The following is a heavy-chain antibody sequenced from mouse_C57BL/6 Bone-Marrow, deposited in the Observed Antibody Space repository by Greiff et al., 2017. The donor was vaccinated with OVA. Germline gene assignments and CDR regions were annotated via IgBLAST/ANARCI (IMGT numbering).Heavy chain of an antibody. CDR1: GFTFSSYT. CDR2: ISGGGGNT. V-gene: IGHV5-9*01. D-gene: IGHD2-10*02. Sequence: EVQLQESGGGLVKPGGSLKLSCAASGFTFSSYTMSWVRQTPEKRLEWVATISGGGGNTYYPDSVKGRFTISRDNAKNTLYLQMSSLRSEDTALYYCASPRRTWFAYWGQGTLVTVSA. J-gene: IGHJ3*01. CDR3: ASPRRTWFAY.